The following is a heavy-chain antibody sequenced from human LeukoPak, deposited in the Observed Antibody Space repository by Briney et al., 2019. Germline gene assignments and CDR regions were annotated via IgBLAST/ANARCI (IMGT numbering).Heavy chain of an antibody. J-gene: IGHJ4*02. CDR3: ARDHCSGGSCYWVDY. Sequence: GGSLGLSCAASGFNVTTNYMSWVRQAPGKGLEWVSVIYSGGTTYYADSVKGRFTISRDNAKNSLYLQMNSLRAEDTAVYYCARDHCSGGSCYWVDYWGQGTLVTVSS. D-gene: IGHD2-15*01. CDR2: IYSGGTT. CDR1: GFNVTTNY. V-gene: IGHV3-53*01.